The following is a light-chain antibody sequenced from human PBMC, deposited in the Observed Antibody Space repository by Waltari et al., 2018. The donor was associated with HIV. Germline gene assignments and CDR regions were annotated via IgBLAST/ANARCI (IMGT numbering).Light chain of an antibody. CDR3: QQRSNTPPLT. CDR2: GAS. Sequence: DIVLTQSPATLSLSPGVSATLSCSASQSVSSYLAWYQKKPGQAPRLLIYGASNRATGIPARFSGSGSGTDFTLTISNLEPEDFAVYYCQQRSNTPPLTFGGGTKVEIK. CDR1: QSVSSY. J-gene: IGKJ4*01. V-gene: IGKV3-11*01.